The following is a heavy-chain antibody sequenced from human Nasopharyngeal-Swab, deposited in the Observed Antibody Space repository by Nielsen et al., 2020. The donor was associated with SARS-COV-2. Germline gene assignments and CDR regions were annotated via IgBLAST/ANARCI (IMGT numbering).Heavy chain of an antibody. J-gene: IGHJ4*02. D-gene: IGHD6-19*01. CDR1: GFNFDEYT. Sequence: GESLKISCAASGFNFDEYTMYWVRQAPGKGLEWVSLISWDGGGTDYADSVKGRFTISRDNTKNSLYLQMNSLRTEDTALYHCAKDLGIAVARPLDYWGQGTLVTVSS. CDR3: AKDLGIAVARPLDY. V-gene: IGHV3-43*01. CDR2: ISWDGGGT.